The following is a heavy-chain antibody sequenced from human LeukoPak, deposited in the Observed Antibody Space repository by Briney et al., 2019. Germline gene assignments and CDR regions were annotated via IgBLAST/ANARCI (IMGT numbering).Heavy chain of an antibody. J-gene: IGHJ4*02. CDR2: INHSGST. Sequence: KPSETLSLTCAAYGGSFSGYYWSWIRQPPGKGLEWIGEINHSGSTNYNPSLKSRVTISVDTSKNQFSLKLSSVTAADTAVYYCARRVAVAGKVDYWGQGTLVTVSS. CDR1: GGSFSGYY. D-gene: IGHD6-19*01. V-gene: IGHV4-34*01. CDR3: ARRVAVAGKVDY.